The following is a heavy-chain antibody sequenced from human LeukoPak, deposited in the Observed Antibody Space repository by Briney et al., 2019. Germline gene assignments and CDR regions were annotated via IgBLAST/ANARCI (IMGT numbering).Heavy chain of an antibody. D-gene: IGHD6-13*01. CDR1: GGSISSGDYY. V-gene: IGHV4-30-4*01. Sequence: SQTLSLTCTVSGGSISSGDYYWRWIRQPPGKGLEWIGYIYHSGSTYYNPSLKSRVTISVDTSKNQFSVKLSSVTAADTAVYYCARDRGGSSWYLNWFDPWGQGTLVTVSS. J-gene: IGHJ5*02. CDR2: IYHSGST. CDR3: ARDRGGSSWYLNWFDP.